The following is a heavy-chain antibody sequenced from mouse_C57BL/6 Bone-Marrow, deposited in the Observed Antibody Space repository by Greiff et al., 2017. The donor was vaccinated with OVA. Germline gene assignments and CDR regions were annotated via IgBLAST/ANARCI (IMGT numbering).Heavy chain of an antibody. V-gene: IGHV1-62-2*01. CDR2: FYPGSGSI. Sequence: QVQLQQSGAELVKPGASVKLSCKASGYTFTEYTIHWVKQRSGQGLEWIGWFYPGSGSIKYNEKFKDKATLTADKSSSTVYMELSRLTSEDSAVYFCARHEVDGYYGNWDWYFDVWGTGTTVTVSS. J-gene: IGHJ1*03. CDR3: ARHEVDGYYGNWDWYFDV. D-gene: IGHD2-1*01. CDR1: GYTFTEYT.